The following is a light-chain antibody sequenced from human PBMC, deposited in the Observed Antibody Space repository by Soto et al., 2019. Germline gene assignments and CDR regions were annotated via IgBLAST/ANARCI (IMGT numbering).Light chain of an antibody. CDR1: QSISSY. CDR2: AAS. CDR3: QQSYS. J-gene: IGKJ4*01. Sequence: QLTQSPSSLSASVGDRVTITCRASQSISSYLNWYQQKPGKAPKLLIYAASSLQSGVPSRFSGSGSGTDFTLTISSLQPEDFATYYCQQSYSFGGGTKVDIK. V-gene: IGKV1-39*01.